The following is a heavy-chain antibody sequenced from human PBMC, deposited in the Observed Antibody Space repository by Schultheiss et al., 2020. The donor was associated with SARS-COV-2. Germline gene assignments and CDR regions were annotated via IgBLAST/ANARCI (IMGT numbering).Heavy chain of an antibody. CDR2: ISSSSTI. V-gene: IGHV3-48*01. D-gene: IGHD6-6*01. CDR1: GFTFSSYS. Sequence: GESLKISCAASGFTFSSYSMNWVRQAPGKGLEWVSYISSSSTIYYADSVKGRFTISRDNAKNSLYLQMNSLRAEDTAVYYCAKEIPEYSSSYYFDYWGQGTLVTVSS. J-gene: IGHJ4*02. CDR3: AKEIPEYSSSYYFDY.